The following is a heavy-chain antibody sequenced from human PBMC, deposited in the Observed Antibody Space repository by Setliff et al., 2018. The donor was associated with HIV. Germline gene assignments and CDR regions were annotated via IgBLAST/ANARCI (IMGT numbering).Heavy chain of an antibody. D-gene: IGHD3-10*01. J-gene: IGHJ6*03. Sequence: SETLSLTCIVSGGSITSSGYYWGWIRQPPGKGLEWIGSVYYSGTTYYNPSLKSRVAISVDTSKNQFSLKLTSVTAADTAVYFCARADGSGTYYLYYYYMDVWGKGTTVTVSS. CDR1: GGSITSSGYY. CDR2: VYYSGTT. V-gene: IGHV4-39*07. CDR3: ARADGSGTYYLYYYYMDV.